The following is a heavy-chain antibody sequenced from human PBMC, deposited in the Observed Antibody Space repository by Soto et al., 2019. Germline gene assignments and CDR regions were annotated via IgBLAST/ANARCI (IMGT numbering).Heavy chain of an antibody. CDR2: IKQDGSEK. CDR1: GFTLSSYY. J-gene: IGHJ4*02. D-gene: IGHD6-19*01. CDR3: ARGGSVAAFY. V-gene: IGHV3-7*04. Sequence: EVQLVESGGGLVQPGGSLRLSCAASGFTLSSYYMSWVRQAPGKGLEWVANIKQDGSEKNYVDSVKGRFTISRDNAKNSLNLQVNGLRAEDRAVYYCARGGSVAAFYWGQGTLVTVSS.